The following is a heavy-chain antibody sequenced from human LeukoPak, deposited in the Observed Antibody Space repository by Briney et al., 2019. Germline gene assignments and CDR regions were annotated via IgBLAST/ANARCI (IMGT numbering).Heavy chain of an antibody. CDR3: APHFNLGY. CDR1: GFTFSSYS. CDR2: ISSSSYI. D-gene: IGHD3-3*02. Sequence: GGSLRLSCAASGFTFSSYSMNWVRQAPGKGLEWVSSISSSSYIYYADSVKGRFTISRANAKNSLYLQMNSLRAEDTAVYYCAPHFNLGYWGQGTLVTGSS. V-gene: IGHV3-21*01. J-gene: IGHJ4*02.